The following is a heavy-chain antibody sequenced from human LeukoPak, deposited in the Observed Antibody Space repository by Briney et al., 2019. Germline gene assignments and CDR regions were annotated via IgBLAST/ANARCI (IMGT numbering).Heavy chain of an antibody. CDR2: ISGSGGST. CDR3: ANPGGVVVIRLFAFDI. V-gene: IGHV3-23*01. J-gene: IGHJ3*02. CDR1: GFTFSSYA. Sequence: PGVSLRLSCAASGFTFSSYAMSWVRQAPGKGLEWVSAISGSGGSTYYADSVKGRFTISRDNSKNTLYLQMNSLRAEDTAVYYCANPGGVVVIRLFAFDIWGQGTMVTVSS. D-gene: IGHD3-22*01.